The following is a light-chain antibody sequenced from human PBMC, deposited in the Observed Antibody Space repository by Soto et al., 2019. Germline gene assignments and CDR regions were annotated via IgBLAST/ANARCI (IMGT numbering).Light chain of an antibody. CDR2: QVS. V-gene: IGKV2-30*02. CDR3: MQGTYWPYT. Sequence: DVIMTQSPLSLPVTLGQSASISCRPSQSLVHSDGNTYLVWLHQRPGQSPRRLIYQVSNRDSGVPDRFSGSGSGIDFTLKISRVEAEDVGIYYCMQGTYWPYTFGHGTKLEIK. J-gene: IGKJ2*01. CDR1: QSLVHSDGNTY.